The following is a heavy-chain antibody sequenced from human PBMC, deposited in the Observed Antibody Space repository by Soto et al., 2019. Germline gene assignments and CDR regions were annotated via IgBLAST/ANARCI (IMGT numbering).Heavy chain of an antibody. CDR3: ASSKYDVVAGSVWFDP. V-gene: IGHV4-30-2*01. Sequence: QLQLQETGSGLVKPSETLSLNCAVSGGSITSGGYSWGWIRQPPEQGLVWIGYMYNSGNTYYNPALKGRVSISRDHSRNKFSLRLHSVTAADTAVYFCASSKYDVVAGSVWFDPWGQGTLVTVS. CDR2: MYNSGNT. J-gene: IGHJ5*02. D-gene: IGHD2-21*01. CDR1: GGSITSGGYS.